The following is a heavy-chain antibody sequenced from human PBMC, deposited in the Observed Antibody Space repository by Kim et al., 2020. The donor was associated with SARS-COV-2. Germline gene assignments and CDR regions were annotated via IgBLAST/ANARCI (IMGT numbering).Heavy chain of an antibody. CDR3: ASTTDTKRSGTTLK. D-gene: IGHD1-7*01. J-gene: IGHJ4*02. CDR2: IKTDGSIT. Sequence: GGSLRLSCAASGFTFSSYWMHWVRQAPGKGLVWVSRIKTDGSITNYADSVKGRFTISRDNAKNTLYLQMNSLRAEDTAVYYCASTTDTKRSGTTLKWGQGTLVTVSS. V-gene: IGHV3-74*01. CDR1: GFTFSSYW.